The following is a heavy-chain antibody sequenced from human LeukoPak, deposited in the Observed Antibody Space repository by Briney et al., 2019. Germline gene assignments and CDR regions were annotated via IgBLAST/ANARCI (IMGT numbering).Heavy chain of an antibody. CDR2: IRYDGSNK. CDR1: GFTFSSYG. Sequence: GGPLRLSCAASGFTFSSYGMHWVRQAPGKGLEWVAFIRYDGSNKYYADSVKGRFTISRDNSKNTLYLQMNSLRAEDTAVYYCAKDQRYSSSSIASSYMDVWGKGTTVTVSS. V-gene: IGHV3-30*02. CDR3: AKDQRYSSSSIASSYMDV. D-gene: IGHD6-6*01. J-gene: IGHJ6*03.